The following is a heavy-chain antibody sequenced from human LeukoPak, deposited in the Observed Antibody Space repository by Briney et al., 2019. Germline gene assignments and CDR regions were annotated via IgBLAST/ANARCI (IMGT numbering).Heavy chain of an antibody. CDR3: AKGGSSYSEMDY. J-gene: IGHJ4*02. Sequence: GGSLRLSCAASGFTFSSYEMNWVRQAPGKGLEWVSYISSSGSTIYYADSVKGRFTISRDNAKNSLYLQMNSLRADDTAVYYCAKGGSSYSEMDYWGQGTLLTVSS. CDR1: GFTFSSYE. CDR2: ISSSGSTI. V-gene: IGHV3-48*03. D-gene: IGHD4-11*01.